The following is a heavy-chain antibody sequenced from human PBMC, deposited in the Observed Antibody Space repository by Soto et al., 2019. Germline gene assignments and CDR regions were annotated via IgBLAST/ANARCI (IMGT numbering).Heavy chain of an antibody. CDR2: IYSGGST. D-gene: IGHD4-17*01. Sequence: GGSLRLSCAASGFTVSSNYMSWVRQAPGKGLEWVSVIYSGGSTYYADSVKGRFTISRHNSKNTLYLQMNSLRAEDTAVYYCAREAVTPGENYYYYMDVWGKGTTVTVSS. CDR1: GFTVSSNY. J-gene: IGHJ6*03. V-gene: IGHV3-53*04. CDR3: AREAVTPGENYYYYMDV.